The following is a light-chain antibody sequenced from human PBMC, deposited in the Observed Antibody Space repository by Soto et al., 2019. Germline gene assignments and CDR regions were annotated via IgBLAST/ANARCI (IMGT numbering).Light chain of an antibody. Sequence: DIQMTQSPSTLSASVGDRVTITCRASQSIDGGLAWYQQKTGQAPELLVSKASSLESGVPSRFSGSGSGTEFTLTISSLQPDDFATYYCQHYHSSPWTFGQGTKVAIK. J-gene: IGKJ1*01. V-gene: IGKV1-5*03. CDR1: QSIDGG. CDR2: KAS. CDR3: QHYHSSPWT.